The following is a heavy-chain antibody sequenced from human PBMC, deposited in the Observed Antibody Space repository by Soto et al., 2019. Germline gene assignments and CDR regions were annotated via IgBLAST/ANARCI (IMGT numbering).Heavy chain of an antibody. CDR3: AREVSKYSGYDFDY. J-gene: IGHJ4*02. V-gene: IGHV3-21*01. D-gene: IGHD5-12*01. Sequence: EVQLVESGGGLVKPGGSLRLSCAASGITFSSYSMNWVRQAPGKGLEWVSSISSSSSYIYYADSVKGRFTISRDNAKNSLYLQMNSLRAEDTAVYYCAREVSKYSGYDFDYCGQGTLVTVSS. CDR1: GITFSSYS. CDR2: ISSSSSYI.